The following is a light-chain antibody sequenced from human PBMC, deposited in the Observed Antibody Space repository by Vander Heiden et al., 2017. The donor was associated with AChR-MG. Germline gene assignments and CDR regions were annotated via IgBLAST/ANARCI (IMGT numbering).Light chain of an antibody. V-gene: IGKV1-5*03. J-gene: IGKJ2*01. CDR3: QQYNSYPYT. CDR1: QSLSTW. CDR2: KTS. Sequence: DIQMTQSPSTLSASVGDRVTITCRASQSLSTWVAWYQQKPGKAPKALIYKTSHLETGVPSRFSGSGSGTEFTLTISSLQPDDFASYYCQQYNSYPYTFGQGTKLEIK.